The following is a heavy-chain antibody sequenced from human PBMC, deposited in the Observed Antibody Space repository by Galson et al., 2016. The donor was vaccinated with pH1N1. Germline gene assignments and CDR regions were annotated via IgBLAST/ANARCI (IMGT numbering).Heavy chain of an antibody. CDR1: GYSVTRYY. CDR3: ARRYYFDY. V-gene: IGHV1-46*01. J-gene: IGHJ4*02. Sequence: SVKVSCKAAGYSVTRYYMHWVRQAPGQGLEWMGIIEPSDGTTTYSQKFQGRIILTRDTSTNSVHMELTTLRPDDSATYFCARRYYFDYWGQGTLVTVSS. CDR2: IEPSDGTT.